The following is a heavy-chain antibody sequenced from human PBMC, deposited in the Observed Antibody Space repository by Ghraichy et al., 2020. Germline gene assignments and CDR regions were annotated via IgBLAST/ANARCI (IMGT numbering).Heavy chain of an antibody. Sequence: GGSLRLSCAASGFTFSTYSMNWVRQAPGKGLEWVSSISSLSTYIDYADSVKGRFTISRDNAKNSLYLEMDSLRPEDTALYYCGRSGHLRFWESEFGSDYWGQGTLVTVSS. V-gene: IGHV3-21*01. J-gene: IGHJ4*02. D-gene: IGHD3-10*01. CDR3: GRSGHLRFWESEFGSDY. CDR2: ISSLSTYI. CDR1: GFTFSTYS.